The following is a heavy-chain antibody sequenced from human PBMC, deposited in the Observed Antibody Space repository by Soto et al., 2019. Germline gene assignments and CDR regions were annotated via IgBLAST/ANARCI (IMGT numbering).Heavy chain of an antibody. CDR2: ISAYNGNT. CDR3: ARVGDSEASYYYYGMDV. CDR1: GYTFTSYG. D-gene: IGHD2-21*02. V-gene: IGHV1-18*04. Sequence: ASVKVSCKASGYTFTSYGISWVRQAPGQGLEWMGWISAYNGNTNYAQKLQGRVTMTTDTSTSTAYMELRSLRSDVTAVYYCARVGDSEASYYYYGMDVWGQGTTVTVSS. J-gene: IGHJ6*02.